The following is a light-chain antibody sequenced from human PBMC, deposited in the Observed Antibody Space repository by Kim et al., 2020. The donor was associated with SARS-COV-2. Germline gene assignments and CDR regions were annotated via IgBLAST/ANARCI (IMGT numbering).Light chain of an antibody. CDR2: GAS. J-gene: IGKJ5*01. Sequence: SPGERATLSCRASQNVSSSFLAWYQQPPGHAPSLIIYGASSSAAGIPNRFSGSGCGKYFTITISRLSPEYFAVYYCQQYGSSPITFGQGTRLEIK. CDR1: QNVSSSF. V-gene: IGKV3-20*01. CDR3: QQYGSSPIT.